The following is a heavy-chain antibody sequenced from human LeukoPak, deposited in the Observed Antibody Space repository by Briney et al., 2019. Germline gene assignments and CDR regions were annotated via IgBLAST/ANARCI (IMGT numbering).Heavy chain of an antibody. CDR3: ARAAHTTYVLGRYYYYAMDV. D-gene: IGHD3-10*01. V-gene: IGHV3-30-3*01. Sequence: GGSLRLSCAASGFTFSSYTMDWVRQAPGKGLEWVARISYAGSNNYYADSVKGRFTVSSDNPKNTLYLQMDSLRAEDTAVYYCARAAHTTYVLGRYYYYAMDVWGQGTTVTVSS. CDR2: ISYAGSNN. CDR1: GFTFSSYT. J-gene: IGHJ6*02.